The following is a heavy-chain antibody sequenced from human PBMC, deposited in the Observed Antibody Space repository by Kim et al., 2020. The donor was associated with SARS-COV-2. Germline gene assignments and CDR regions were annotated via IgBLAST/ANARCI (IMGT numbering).Heavy chain of an antibody. CDR1: GFTFSSYA. D-gene: IGHD6-6*01. CDR3: AKVRIGSSSSPVDY. J-gene: IGHJ4*02. V-gene: IGHV3-23*01. CDR2: ISGSGGST. Sequence: GGSLRLSCAASGFTFSSYAMSWVRQAPGKGLEWVSAISGSGGSTYYADSVKGRFTISRDTSKNTLYLQMNSLRAEDTAVYYCAKVRIGSSSSPVDYWGQGTLVTVAS.